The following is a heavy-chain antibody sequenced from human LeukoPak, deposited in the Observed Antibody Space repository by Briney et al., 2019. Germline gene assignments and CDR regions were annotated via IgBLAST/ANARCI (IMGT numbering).Heavy chain of an antibody. D-gene: IGHD4-23*01. CDR2: ISGNGGNT. V-gene: IGHV3-23*01. CDR3: AKFDYGGNPCEYYFDY. J-gene: IGHJ4*02. CDR1: GFTFSSYA. Sequence: GGSLRLSCAASGFTFSSYAMSWVRQAPGKGLEWVSTISGNGGNTYYADSVKGRFTISRDNSKNTLYLQMNSLRAEDTAIYYCAKFDYGGNPCEYYFDYWGQGTLVTVSS.